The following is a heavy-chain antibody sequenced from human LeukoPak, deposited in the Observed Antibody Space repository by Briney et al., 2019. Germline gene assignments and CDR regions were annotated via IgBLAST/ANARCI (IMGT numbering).Heavy chain of an antibody. D-gene: IGHD3-16*02. CDR3: ASAYYDYVWGSYRHGAFDI. CDR1: EYTFTVYD. Sequence: ASVSVSDTPAEYTFTVYDMHWGRQAPGQGREGRGWINPNSGGTNYAQKFPGRVTMTRDTSISTAYMALSRLRSDATAVYYCASAYYDYVWGSYRHGAFDIWGQGTMVTVSS. CDR2: INPNSGGT. V-gene: IGHV1-2*02. J-gene: IGHJ3*02.